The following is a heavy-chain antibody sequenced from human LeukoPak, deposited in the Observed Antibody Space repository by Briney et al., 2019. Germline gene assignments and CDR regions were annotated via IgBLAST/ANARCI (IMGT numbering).Heavy chain of an antibody. Sequence: SETLSLTCAVYGGSFSGYYWSWIRQPPGKGLEWIGEINHSGSTNYNPSLKSRVTISVDTSKNQFSLKLSSVTAADTAAYYCARGGWTFHDYWGQGTLVTVSS. D-gene: IGHD3/OR15-3a*01. CDR1: GGSFSGYY. CDR3: ARGGWTFHDY. V-gene: IGHV4-34*01. J-gene: IGHJ4*02. CDR2: INHSGST.